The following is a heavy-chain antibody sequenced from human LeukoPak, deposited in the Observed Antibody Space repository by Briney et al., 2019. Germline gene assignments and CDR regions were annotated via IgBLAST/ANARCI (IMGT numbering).Heavy chain of an antibody. CDR3: AKVRWDNSGWYYLDS. Sequence: GGSLRLSCVVSGFIFSDYNMHWVRQAPGKGLEWVTIISYDGTKKYYADSVKGRFTISRDNSKDTLYLQMNNVRTEDTAMYYCAKVRWDNSGWYYLDSWGQGTLVTVSS. J-gene: IGHJ4*02. CDR1: GFIFSDYN. V-gene: IGHV3-30*18. CDR2: ISYDGTKK. D-gene: IGHD6-19*01.